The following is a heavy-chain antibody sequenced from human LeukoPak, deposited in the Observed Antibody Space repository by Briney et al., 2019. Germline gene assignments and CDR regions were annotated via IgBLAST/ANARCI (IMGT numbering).Heavy chain of an antibody. J-gene: IGHJ4*02. CDR3: ARVLRVERRSIDY. CDR1: GGSITSDDYY. D-gene: IGHD1-1*01. V-gene: IGHV4-30-4*01. Sequence: SETLSLTCTVSGGSITSDDYYWSWIRQPPGKGLEWIGYIFRTGSTYYKASLRSRVNILLDSSKNQFSLNLNSVTAADTAVYFCARVLRVERRSIDYWGQGILVAVSS. CDR2: IFRTGST.